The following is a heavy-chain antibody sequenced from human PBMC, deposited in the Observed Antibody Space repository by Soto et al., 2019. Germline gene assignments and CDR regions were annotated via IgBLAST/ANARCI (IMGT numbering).Heavy chain of an antibody. D-gene: IGHD3-9*01. V-gene: IGHV3-23*03. J-gene: IGHJ4*02. CDR2: INQPGKQT. CDR1: GFIFSTYT. CDR3: AKDRHPDGIWTFAY. Sequence: GGYLRLSCAASGFIFSTYTMNWVRQVPGKGLEWVSGINQPGKQTWYADSVKGRFTISRDNSKNFLFLQLNSLRVVDTVVYYCAKDRHPDGIWTFAYWGQGASVTVSS.